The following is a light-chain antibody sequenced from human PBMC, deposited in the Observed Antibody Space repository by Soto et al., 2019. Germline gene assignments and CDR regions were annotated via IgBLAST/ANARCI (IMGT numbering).Light chain of an antibody. J-gene: IGLJ2*01. CDR2: DVS. V-gene: IGLV2-11*01. CDR1: SSDVGGYDF. Sequence: QSALTQPRSVSGSPGQSVTISCTGTSSDVGGYDFVSWYQQHPGKAPKLMISDVSKRPSGVPDRFSGSKSGNTASLTISGLQAEDEADYYCCSDAGDLALFGGGTKVTVL. CDR3: CSDAGDLAL.